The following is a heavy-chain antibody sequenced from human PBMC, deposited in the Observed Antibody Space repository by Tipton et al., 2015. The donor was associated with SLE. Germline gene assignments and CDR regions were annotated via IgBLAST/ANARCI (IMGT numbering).Heavy chain of an antibody. J-gene: IGHJ6*03. D-gene: IGHD3/OR15-3a*01. Sequence: TLSLTCAVYGGSFRDYYWSWIRQPPGKGLEWIGEISHSGGTNYNPSLKSRVTISVDTSKNQFSLKLRSVTAADTAVYYCARAPGLDRDYYYYYYMDVWGKGTAVTVSS. V-gene: IGHV4-34*01. CDR3: ARAPGLDRDYYYYYYMDV. CDR1: GGSFRDYY. CDR2: ISHSGGT.